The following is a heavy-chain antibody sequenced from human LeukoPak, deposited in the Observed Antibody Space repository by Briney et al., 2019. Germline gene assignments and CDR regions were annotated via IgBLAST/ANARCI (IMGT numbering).Heavy chain of an antibody. Sequence: GECLKISCKGSGYSFTSYCSGWVRQMPGKGLEWMGVFYRGDSDTKYSPSFQGQVTISANKSISTAYLQWISLKASDTAMYYCARRGYCSSTACSVAPFDIWGQGTMVTVSS. CDR3: ARRGYCSSTACSVAPFDI. D-gene: IGHD2-2*01. J-gene: IGHJ3*02. CDR1: GYSFTSYC. CDR2: FYRGDSDT. V-gene: IGHV5-51*01.